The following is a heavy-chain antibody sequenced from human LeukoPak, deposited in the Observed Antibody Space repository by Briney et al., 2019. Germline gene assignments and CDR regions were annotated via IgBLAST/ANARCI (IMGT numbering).Heavy chain of an antibody. CDR1: GYTFTSYY. CDR3: ARDSDILTGYDAFDI. Sequence: GASVKVSCKASGYTFTSYYMHWVRQAPGQGLEWMGIINPSGGSTSYAQKLQGRVTMTTDTSTSTAYMELRSLRSDDTAVYYCARDSDILTGYDAFDIWGQGTMVTVSS. J-gene: IGHJ3*02. V-gene: IGHV1-46*01. D-gene: IGHD3-9*01. CDR2: INPSGGST.